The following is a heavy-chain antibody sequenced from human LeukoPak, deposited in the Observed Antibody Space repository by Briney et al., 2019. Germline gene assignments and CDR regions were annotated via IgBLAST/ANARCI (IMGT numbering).Heavy chain of an antibody. J-gene: IGHJ5*02. V-gene: IGHV4-59*01. CDR2: IYYSGST. Sequence: SETLSLTCTVSGGSISSYYWSWIRQPPGKGLEWIGYIYYSGSTNYNPSLKSRVTISVDTSKNQFSLKLSSVTAADTAVYYCARSALAVAGDRSSEFDLWGQGTLVTVYS. D-gene: IGHD6-19*01. CDR1: GGSISSYY. CDR3: ARSALAVAGDRSSEFDL.